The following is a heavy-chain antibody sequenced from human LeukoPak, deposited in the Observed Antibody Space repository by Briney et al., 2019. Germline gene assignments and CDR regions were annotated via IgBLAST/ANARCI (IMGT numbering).Heavy chain of an antibody. CDR1: GFTFSSYA. J-gene: IGHJ1*01. CDR2: ISGSGAYT. D-gene: IGHD3-10*01. CDR3: AKYFASGSYYKLPH. V-gene: IGHV3-23*01. Sequence: GGSLRLSCAASGFTFSSYAMSWVRQAPGEGLEWVSTISGSGAYTYYADSVKGRFTISRDNSKNTLYLQMNSLRAEDTAVYYCAKYFASGSYYKLPHWGQGTLVTVSS.